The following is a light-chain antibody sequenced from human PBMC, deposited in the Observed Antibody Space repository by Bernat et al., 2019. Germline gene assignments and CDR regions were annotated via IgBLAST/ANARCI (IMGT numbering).Light chain of an antibody. V-gene: IGLV2-14*03. CDR1: SSDVGVYNY. Sequence: QSALTQPASVSGSPGQSITISCTGTSSDVGVYNYVSWYQQHPGKAPRLMIYAVSSRPSGVSNRFSGSKSGNTASLTISGLQPEDEADYYCSSLTTSNTLVFGGGTKLTVL. CDR3: SSLTTSNTLV. CDR2: AVS. J-gene: IGLJ2*01.